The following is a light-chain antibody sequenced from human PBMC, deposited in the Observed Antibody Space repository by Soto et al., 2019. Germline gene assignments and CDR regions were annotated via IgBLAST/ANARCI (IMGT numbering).Light chain of an antibody. CDR2: GAS. J-gene: IGKJ1*01. CDR3: QQYGGSPQT. Sequence: EIVLTQSPGTLALSPGEGATIYCRASQSVSKYLAWYQQKPGQAPRLLIYGASSRATGIPDSFSGSGSGTDFTLTISRLEPEDFAVYYCQQYGGSPQTFGQGTKVDIK. CDR1: QSVSKY. V-gene: IGKV3-20*01.